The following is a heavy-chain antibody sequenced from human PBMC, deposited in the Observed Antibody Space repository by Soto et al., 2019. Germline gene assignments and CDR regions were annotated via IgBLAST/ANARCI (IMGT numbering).Heavy chain of an antibody. CDR3: XXXXRGGSFYPEYFHH. D-gene: IGHD3-16*01. Sequence: EVQLLESGGGLVQPGGSLRLSCAASGITFSSYAMAWVRQAPGKGLEWVSGISGSGGSTYYTDSVKGRFTISRDNSKNTLXXXXXXXXAXXXXXXXXXXXXRGGSFYPEYFHHWGQGTLVTVSS. CDR1: GITFSSYA. J-gene: IGHJ1*01. V-gene: IGHV3-23*01. CDR2: ISGSGGST.